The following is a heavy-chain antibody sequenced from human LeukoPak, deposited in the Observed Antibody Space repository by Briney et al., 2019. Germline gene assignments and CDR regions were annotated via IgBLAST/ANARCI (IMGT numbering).Heavy chain of an antibody. CDR3: ARAKPFRIAVAGKNWFDP. CDR2: INPNSGGT. V-gene: IGHV1-2*02. CDR1: GYTFTGYY. J-gene: IGHJ5*02. Sequence: ASVKVSCKASGYTFTGYYMHWVRQAPGQGLEWMGWINPNSGGTNYAQKSQGRVTMTRDTSISTAHMELSRLRSDDTAVYYCARAKPFRIAVAGKNWFDPWGQGTLVTVSS. D-gene: IGHD6-19*01.